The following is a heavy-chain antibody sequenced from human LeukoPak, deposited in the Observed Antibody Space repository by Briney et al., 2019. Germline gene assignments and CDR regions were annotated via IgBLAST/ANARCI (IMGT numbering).Heavy chain of an antibody. CDR3: ARTSDTYGSGSYHDY. CDR2: IYYSGST. D-gene: IGHD3-10*01. V-gene: IGHV4-59*01. CDR1: GGSISSYY. J-gene: IGHJ4*02. Sequence: SETLSLTCTVSGGSISSYYWSWIRQPPGKGLEWIWYIYYSGSTNYNPSLKSRVTISVDTSKNQFSLKLSSVTAEDTAVYYCARTSDTYGSGSYHDYWGQGTLVTVSS.